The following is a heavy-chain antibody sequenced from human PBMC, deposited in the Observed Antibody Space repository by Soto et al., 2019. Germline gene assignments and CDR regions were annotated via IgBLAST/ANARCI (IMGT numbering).Heavy chain of an antibody. D-gene: IGHD3-16*02. V-gene: IGHV3-21*01. CDR3: ARDFVEYDYIWGSYRSDAFDI. CDR2: ISSSSSYI. J-gene: IGHJ3*02. CDR1: GFTFSSYS. Sequence: EVQLVESGGGLVKPGGSLRLSCAASGFTFSSYSMNWVRQAPGKGLEWVSSISSSSSYIYYADSVKGRFTISRDNAKNSLYLQMNSLRAEDTAVYYCARDFVEYDYIWGSYRSDAFDIWGQGTMVTVSS.